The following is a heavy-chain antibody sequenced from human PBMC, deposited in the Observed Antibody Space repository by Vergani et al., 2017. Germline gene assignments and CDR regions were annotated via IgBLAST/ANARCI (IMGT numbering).Heavy chain of an antibody. J-gene: IGHJ6*02. CDR3: ARGDGYTYNYYGMDV. V-gene: IGHV4-34*01. CDR1: GGSFSGYY. Sequence: QVQLQQWGAGLLKPSETLSLTCAVYGGSFSGYYWSWIRQPPGKGLEWIGEINHSGSTNYNPSLKSRVTISVDTSKNQFSLKLSSVTAADTAVYYCARGDGYTYNYYGMDVWGQGTTVTVSS. CDR2: INHSGST. D-gene: IGHD5-24*01.